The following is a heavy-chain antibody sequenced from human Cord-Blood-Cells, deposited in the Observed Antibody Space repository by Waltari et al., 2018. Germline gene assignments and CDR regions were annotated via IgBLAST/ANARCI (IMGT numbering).Heavy chain of an antibody. Sequence: QVQLQQWGAGLLKPSETLSLTCAVYGGSFSGYYWSWIRQPPGKGLEWIGEINHSGSTNYNPSLKGRVTISVDTAKNQFSLKLSSVTAADTAVYYCARVPDSSSWYHWFDPWGQGTLVTVSS. V-gene: IGHV4-34*01. CDR2: INHSGST. J-gene: IGHJ5*02. CDR3: ARVPDSSSWYHWFDP. CDR1: GGSFSGYY. D-gene: IGHD6-13*01.